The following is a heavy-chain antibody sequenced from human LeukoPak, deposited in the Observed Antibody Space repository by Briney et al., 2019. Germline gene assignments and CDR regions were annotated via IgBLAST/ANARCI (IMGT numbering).Heavy chain of an antibody. CDR2: ISGGTTST. D-gene: IGHD1-1*01. J-gene: IGHJ4*02. CDR3: AKDVKTMTDLDS. CDR1: GFTFSSYA. Sequence: PGGSLRLPCAASGFTFSSYAMSWVRQPPGKGLEWVSVISGGTTSTYYADSVKGRFTISRDNSKNILYLQMNSLRAEDTAVYYCAKDVKTMTDLDSWGQGTLVTVSS. V-gene: IGHV3-23*01.